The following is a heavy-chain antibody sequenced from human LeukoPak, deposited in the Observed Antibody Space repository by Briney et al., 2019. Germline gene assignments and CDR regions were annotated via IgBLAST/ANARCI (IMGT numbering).Heavy chain of an antibody. J-gene: IGHJ4*02. CDR1: GGSFSGYY. CDR3: ARVRAPYYFDY. Sequence: SETLSLTCAVYGGSFSGYYWSWIRQPPGKGLEWIGEINHSGSTNYNPSLKSRVTISVDTSKNQFSLKLSSVTAADTAVYYCARVRAPYYFDYWGQGTLVTVSP. CDR2: INHSGST. V-gene: IGHV4-34*01.